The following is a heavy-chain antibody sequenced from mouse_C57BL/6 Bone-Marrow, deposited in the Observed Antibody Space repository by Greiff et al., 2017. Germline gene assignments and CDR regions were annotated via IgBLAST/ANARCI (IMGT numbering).Heavy chain of an antibody. CDR2: IHPNSGST. CDR3: AISWDGFFDY. V-gene: IGHV1-64*01. Sequence: VQLQQSGAELVKPGASVKLSCKASGYTFTSYWMHWVKQRPGQGLEWIGMIHPNSGSTNYNEKFKSKATLTVDKSSSTAYMQLSSLTSEDAAVYYSAISWDGFFDYWGQGTTLTVSS. J-gene: IGHJ2*01. D-gene: IGHD4-1*01. CDR1: GYTFTSYW.